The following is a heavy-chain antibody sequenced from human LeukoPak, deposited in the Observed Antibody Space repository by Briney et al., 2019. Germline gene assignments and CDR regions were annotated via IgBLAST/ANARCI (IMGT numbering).Heavy chain of an antibody. V-gene: IGHV3-23*01. CDR2: ISGSGGST. CDR3: AKGRYGGSYYNWFDP. J-gene: IGHJ5*02. D-gene: IGHD1-26*01. Sequence: GGSLRLSCAASGFTFSSHAMSWVRQAPGKGLEWVSAISGSGGSTHYADSVKGRFTISRDTSKNTLYLQMNSLRAEDTAVYYCAKGRYGGSYYNWFDPWGQGTLVTVYS. CDR1: GFTFSSHA.